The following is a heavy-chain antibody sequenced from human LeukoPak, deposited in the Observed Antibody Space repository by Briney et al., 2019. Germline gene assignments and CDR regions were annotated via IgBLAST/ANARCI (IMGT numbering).Heavy chain of an antibody. V-gene: IGHV1-2*04. CDR2: IKPNSGGT. Sequence: ASVKVSCKASGGTFSSYAISWVRQAPGQGLEWMGWIKPNSGGTNYAQKFQGWVTMTRDTSISTAYMELSRLRSDDTAVYYCARSGPVAATPEDDYYYGMDVWGQGTTVTVSS. D-gene: IGHD2-15*01. CDR3: ARSGPVAATPEDDYYYGMDV. J-gene: IGHJ6*02. CDR1: GGTFSSYA.